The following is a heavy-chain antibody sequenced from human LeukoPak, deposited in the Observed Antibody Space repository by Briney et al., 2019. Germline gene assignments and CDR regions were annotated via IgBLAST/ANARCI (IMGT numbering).Heavy chain of an antibody. CDR2: IWYDGSNK. V-gene: IGHV3-33*01. CDR1: GFTFSSYG. D-gene: IGHD2-21*02. J-gene: IGHJ3*02. Sequence: GGSLRLSCAASGFTFSSYGMHWVRQAPGKGLEWVAVIWYDGSNKYYADSVKGRFTISRDNSKNTLYLQMNSLRAEDTAVYYCVSPYCGGDCPTPYDAFDIWGQGTMVTVSS. CDR3: VSPYCGGDCPTPYDAFDI.